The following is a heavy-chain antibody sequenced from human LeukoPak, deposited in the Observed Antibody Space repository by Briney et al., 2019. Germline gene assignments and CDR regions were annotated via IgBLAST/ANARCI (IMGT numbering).Heavy chain of an antibody. CDR3: ARAPDYYYDSSGPHFDY. CDR2: ISAYNGNT. D-gene: IGHD3-22*01. CDR1: GYTFTSYG. Sequence: ASVKVSCKAPGYTFTSYGISWVRQAPGQGLEWMGWISAYNGNTNYAQKLQGRVTMTTDTSTSTAYMELRSLRSDDTAVYYCARAPDYYYDSSGPHFDYWGQGTLVTVSS. J-gene: IGHJ4*02. V-gene: IGHV1-18*01.